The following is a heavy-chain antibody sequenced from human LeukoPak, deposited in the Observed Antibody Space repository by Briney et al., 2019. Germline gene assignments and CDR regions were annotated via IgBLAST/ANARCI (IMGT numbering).Heavy chain of an antibody. CDR1: GGSISSGGYS. CDR2: INHSGNT. J-gene: IGHJ1*01. D-gene: IGHD1-26*01. Sequence: SQTLSLTCAVSGGSISSGGYSWSWIRQPPGKGLEWIGEINHSGNTYYSPSLKSRVTISVDTSDNQFSLTLTSVTAADTAVYYCALGFHDVWELWGQGTLVTVSS. CDR3: ALGFHDVWEL. V-gene: IGHV4-30-2*01.